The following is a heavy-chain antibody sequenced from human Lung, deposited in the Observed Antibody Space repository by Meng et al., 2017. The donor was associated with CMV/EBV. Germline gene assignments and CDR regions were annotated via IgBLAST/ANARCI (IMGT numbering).Heavy chain of an antibody. CDR3: APSKQVRYFDLLKINRVFDY. D-gene: IGHD3-9*01. J-gene: IGHJ4*02. V-gene: IGHV2-5*02. CDR1: GFSXSTSGVG. CDR2: IYWDDDK. Sequence: QITLKESVXTLVKXXXTLTLTCXFSGFSXSTSGVGVGWIRQPPGKALELLGLIYWDDDKRYSPSLKSRLTITQDTSKNQVSLTMTTMDPVDTATYYCAPSKQVRYFDLLKINRVFDYWGQGTLVTVSS.